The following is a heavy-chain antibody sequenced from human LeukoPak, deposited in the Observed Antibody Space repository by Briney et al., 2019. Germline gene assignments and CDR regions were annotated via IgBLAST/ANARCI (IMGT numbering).Heavy chain of an antibody. Sequence: SRTLSLTCTVSGGSISSGDYYWSWIRQPPGKGLEWIGYIYYSGSTYYNPSLKSRVTISVDTSKNQFSLKLSSVTAADTAVYYCAREHLTIFGVVDYWGQGTLVTVSS. J-gene: IGHJ4*02. CDR3: AREHLTIFGVVDY. V-gene: IGHV4-30-4*08. CDR1: GGSISSGDYY. CDR2: IYYSGST. D-gene: IGHD3-3*01.